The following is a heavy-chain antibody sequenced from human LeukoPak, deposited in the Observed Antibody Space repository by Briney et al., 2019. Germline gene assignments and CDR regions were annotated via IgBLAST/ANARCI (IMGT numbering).Heavy chain of an antibody. Sequence: ASETLSLTCTVSGGSISSSSYYWGWIRQPPGKGLEWIGSIYFGGRTYYNPSLKSRVTILVDTSKNQFSLKLNSETAADTAVYYCARQEQLWLGGGRAFDIWGQGTMVTVSS. D-gene: IGHD5-18*01. CDR2: IYFGGRT. J-gene: IGHJ3*02. CDR3: ARQEQLWLGGGRAFDI. CDR1: GGSISSSSYY. V-gene: IGHV4-39*07.